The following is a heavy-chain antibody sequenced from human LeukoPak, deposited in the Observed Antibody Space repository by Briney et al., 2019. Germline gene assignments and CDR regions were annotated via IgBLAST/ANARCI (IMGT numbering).Heavy chain of an antibody. V-gene: IGHV5-51*01. D-gene: IGHD6-13*01. CDR1: GYSFTSYW. Sequence: GESLKISCKGPGYSFTSYWIGWVRQMPGKGLEWMGIIYPGDSDTRYSPSFQGQVTISADKSISTAYLQWSSLKASDTAMYYCARAKRAAAGTGLNYYYYYGMDVWGQGTTVTVSS. J-gene: IGHJ6*02. CDR2: IYPGDSDT. CDR3: ARAKRAAAGTGLNYYYYYGMDV.